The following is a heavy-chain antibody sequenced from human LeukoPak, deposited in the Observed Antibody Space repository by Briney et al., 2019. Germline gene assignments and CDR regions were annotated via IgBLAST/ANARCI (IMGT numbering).Heavy chain of an antibody. Sequence: GGSLRLSCAASGFTFSSYTMNWVRQAPGKGLEWVSYISNSFSIINYADTVKGRFTVSIDNAKNSLYLQMNSLRAEDTAVYYCARARGYDFWSGYLGYWGQGTLVTVSS. D-gene: IGHD3-3*01. CDR2: ISNSFSII. CDR3: ARARGYDFWSGYLGY. CDR1: GFTFSSYT. V-gene: IGHV3-48*04. J-gene: IGHJ4*02.